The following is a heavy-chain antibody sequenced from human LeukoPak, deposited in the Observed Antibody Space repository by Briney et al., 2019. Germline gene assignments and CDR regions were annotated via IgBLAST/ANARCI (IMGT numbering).Heavy chain of an antibody. J-gene: IGHJ6*03. CDR1: GFTFSDYY. Sequence: GGSLRLSCPASGFTFSDYYMSWIRQAPGKGLEWVSYISSSGSTIYYADSVKGRFTISRANAKNSLYLQMNSLRAEHTAVYYCARSGYTVHYYYYMDVWGKGTTVTVYS. D-gene: IGHD5/OR15-5a*01. CDR2: ISSSGSTI. V-gene: IGHV3-11*01. CDR3: ARSGYTVHYYYYMDV.